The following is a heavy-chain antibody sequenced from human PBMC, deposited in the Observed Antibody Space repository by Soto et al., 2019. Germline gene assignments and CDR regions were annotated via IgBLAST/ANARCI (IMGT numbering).Heavy chain of an antibody. CDR2: ITGSGGGT. V-gene: IGHV3-23*01. Sequence: EVQLLESGGGLVQPGGSLRLSCAASGFTFSDYGMTWVRQAPGKGLEWVSVITGSGGGTYFVDSVKGRFTISRDNSKNTVYLQMNSLRAEDTAVYYWTKRPLTAAGFDYWGQGTLVIVSS. CDR3: TKRPLTAAGFDY. D-gene: IGHD6-13*01. J-gene: IGHJ4*02. CDR1: GFTFSDYG.